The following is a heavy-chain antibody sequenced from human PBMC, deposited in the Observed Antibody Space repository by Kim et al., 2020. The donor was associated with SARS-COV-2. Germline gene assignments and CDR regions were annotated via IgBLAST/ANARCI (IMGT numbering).Heavy chain of an antibody. V-gene: IGHV1-46*01. J-gene: IGHJ4*02. Sequence: ASVKVSCKASGYTFTSYYMHWVRQAPGQGLEWMGIINPSGGSTSYAQKFQGRVTMTRDTSTSTVYMELSSLRSEHTAVYYCARGSPVYYDILTGYYRDYWGQGTLVTVSS. D-gene: IGHD3-9*01. CDR2: INPSGGST. CDR3: ARGSPVYYDILTGYYRDY. CDR1: GYTFTSYY.